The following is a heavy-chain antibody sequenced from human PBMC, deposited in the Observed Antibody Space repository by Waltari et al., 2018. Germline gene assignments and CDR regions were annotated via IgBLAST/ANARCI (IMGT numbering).Heavy chain of an antibody. J-gene: IGHJ4*02. CDR2: IYYSGST. CDR1: GGSISSYY. Sequence: QVQLQESGPGLVKPSETLSLTCTVSGGSISSYYWSWIRQPPGKGLEWIGYIYYSGSTNYNPSLKSRVTISVDTSKNQFSLKLSSVTAADTAVYYCARGRGSYYFYWGQGTLVTVSS. CDR3: ARGRGSYYFY. V-gene: IGHV4-59*01. D-gene: IGHD1-26*01.